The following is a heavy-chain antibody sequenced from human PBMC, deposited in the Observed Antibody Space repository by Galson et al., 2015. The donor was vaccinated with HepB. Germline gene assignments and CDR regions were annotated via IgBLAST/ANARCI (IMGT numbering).Heavy chain of an antibody. CDR3: AKVVALKDWFDP. CDR1: GANSKSYA. Sequence: SVKVSCKASGANSKSYAVDWVRQAPGQGLEWVGRITPIFGTADYSLKFRDRVTISADESTNTVYMELTNLTSDDTAVYFCAKVVALKDWFDPWGQGTLVTVSS. J-gene: IGHJ5*02. CDR2: ITPIFGTA. D-gene: IGHD2-21*01. V-gene: IGHV1-69*13.